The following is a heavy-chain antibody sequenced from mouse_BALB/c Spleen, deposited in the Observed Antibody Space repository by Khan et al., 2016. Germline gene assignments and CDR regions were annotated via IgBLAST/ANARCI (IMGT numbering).Heavy chain of an antibody. CDR1: GFNIQDCY. Sequence: VQLQQSGAELVRSGASVKLSCTASGFNIQDCYIHWVKQRPEQGLEWIGWIDPENGDTEYAPTFQGKATMTVDTSSNTAYLQLSSLTSEDTAVYYGNAGCVRRDDYAVDYWGQGTSVTVSS. D-gene: IGHD2-3*01. CDR2: IDPENGDT. CDR3: NAGCVRRDDYAVDY. J-gene: IGHJ4*01. V-gene: IGHV14-4*02.